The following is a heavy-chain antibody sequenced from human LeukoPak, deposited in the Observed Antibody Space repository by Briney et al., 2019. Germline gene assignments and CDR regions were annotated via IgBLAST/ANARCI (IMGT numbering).Heavy chain of an antibody. D-gene: IGHD1-26*01. Sequence: PSETLSLTCTVSGGSISSYYWSWIRQPAGKGLEWIGRIYSSGSTNYNPSLKSRVTISVDTSKNQFSLRLSSVTAADTAVYYCARDGYSGSSLFDYWGQGTLVTVSS. V-gene: IGHV4-4*07. CDR3: ARDGYSGSSLFDY. J-gene: IGHJ4*02. CDR2: IYSSGST. CDR1: GGSISSYY.